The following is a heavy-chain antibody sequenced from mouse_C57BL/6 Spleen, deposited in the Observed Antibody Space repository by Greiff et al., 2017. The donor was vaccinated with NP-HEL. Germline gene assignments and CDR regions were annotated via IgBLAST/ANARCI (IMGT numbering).Heavy chain of an antibody. D-gene: IGHD1-1*01. CDR2: IDPENGDT. CDR1: GFNIKDDY. V-gene: IGHV14-4*01. CDR3: TTDGSSLFDY. Sequence: EVQLQQSGAELVRPGASVKLSCTASGFNIKDDYMHWVKQRPEQGLEWIGWIDPENGDTEYASKFQGKAPITADTSSNTAYLQLSSLTSEDTAVYYCTTDGSSLFDYWGQGTTLTVSS. J-gene: IGHJ2*01.